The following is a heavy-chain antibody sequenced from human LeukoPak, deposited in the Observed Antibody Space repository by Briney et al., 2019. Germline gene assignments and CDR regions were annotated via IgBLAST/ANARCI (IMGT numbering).Heavy chain of an antibody. J-gene: IGHJ5*02. V-gene: IGHV4-59*12. D-gene: IGHD2-2*01. CDR1: GGSISSYY. CDR3: ARTYCSSTSCQISP. Sequence: SETLSLTCTVSGGSISSYYWSWIRQPPGKGLEWIGYIYYSGSTNYNPSLKSRVTISVDTSKNQFSLKLSSVTAADTAVYYCARTYCSSTSCQISPWGQGTLVTVSS. CDR2: IYYSGST.